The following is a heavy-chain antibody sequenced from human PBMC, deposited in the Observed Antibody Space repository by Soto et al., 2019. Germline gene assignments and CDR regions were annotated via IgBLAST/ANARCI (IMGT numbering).Heavy chain of an antibody. Sequence: HPGGSLRLSCAASGFTFSNHGMNWVRQAPGKGLELVAIIWYDGSYKYHTDSVKGRFTISRDNSKNTLFLQMNSLRAEDTAVYYCARVAGYYDGSGFDFGLDYWGQGTLVTVSS. V-gene: IGHV3-33*01. CDR2: IWYDGSYK. CDR1: GFTFSNHG. CDR3: ARVAGYYDGSGFDFGLDY. D-gene: IGHD3-22*01. J-gene: IGHJ4*02.